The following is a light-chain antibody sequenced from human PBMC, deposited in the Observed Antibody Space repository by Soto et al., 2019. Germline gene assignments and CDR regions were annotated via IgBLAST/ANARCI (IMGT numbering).Light chain of an antibody. CDR3: AAWDDSLNAVV. J-gene: IGLJ2*01. V-gene: IGLV1-44*01. Sequence: QSVLTQPPSVSETPGQKVSISCSGSASNLGGNPVNWYQHLPGAAPKLLIYTNHQRPSGVPDRFSGSKSGTSASLAISGLRSEDEADFYCAAWDDSLNAVVFGGGTKVTVL. CDR1: ASNLGGNP. CDR2: TNH.